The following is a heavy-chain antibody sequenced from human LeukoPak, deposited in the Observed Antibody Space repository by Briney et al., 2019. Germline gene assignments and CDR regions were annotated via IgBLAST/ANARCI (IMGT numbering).Heavy chain of an antibody. Sequence: GASLKISCEASGYSFPTYWIGWGRQLPGKGLEWMGIIYHGDSDIRYGPSFQGQVTISADKSISTAYLQWSSLKASDTAMYYCARKGGRYCSGGSCSYFDYWGQGSLVTVSS. CDR1: GYSFPTYW. CDR2: IYHGDSDI. V-gene: IGHV5-51*01. D-gene: IGHD2-15*01. J-gene: IGHJ4*02. CDR3: ARKGGRYCSGGSCSYFDY.